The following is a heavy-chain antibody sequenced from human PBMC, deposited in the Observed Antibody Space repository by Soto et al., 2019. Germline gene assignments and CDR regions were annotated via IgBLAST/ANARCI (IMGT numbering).Heavy chain of an antibody. V-gene: IGHV1-69*12. J-gene: IGHJ6*02. CDR1: GGTFSSYA. Sequence: QVQLVQSGAEVKKPGSSVKVSCKASGGTFSSYAISWVRQAPGQGLEWMGGITPIFGTANYAQKFQGRVTITADESTSTSYMDLNSLRSEDTAVYYCVRGLNRAYQHRPYYYYYYGMDVWGQGTTVTVSS. CDR3: VRGLNRAYQHRPYYYYYYGMDV. CDR2: ITPIFGTA. D-gene: IGHD2-2*01.